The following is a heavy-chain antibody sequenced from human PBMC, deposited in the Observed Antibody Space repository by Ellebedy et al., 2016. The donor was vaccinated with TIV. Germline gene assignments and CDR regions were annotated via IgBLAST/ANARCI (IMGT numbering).Heavy chain of an antibody. CDR2: FDPEDGET. J-gene: IGHJ6*02. V-gene: IGHV1-24*01. D-gene: IGHD5-18*01. CDR1: GYTFTGYY. Sequence: ASVKVSXXASGYTFTGYYMHWVRQAPGKGLEWMGGFDPEDGETIYAQKFQGRVTMTEDTSTDTAYMELSSLRSEDTAVYYCATEWANGYSYGYVLVGGMDVWGQGTTVTVSS. CDR3: ATEWANGYSYGYVLVGGMDV.